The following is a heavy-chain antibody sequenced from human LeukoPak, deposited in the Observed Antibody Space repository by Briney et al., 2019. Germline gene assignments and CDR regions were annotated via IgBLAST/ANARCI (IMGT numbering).Heavy chain of an antibody. CDR1: GFTFSSYE. CDR3: ARDRADCSSTSCFHYYGMDG. Sequence: GGSLRLSCAASGFTFSSYEMNWVRQAPGKGLEWVSYISSSGSTIYYADSVKGRFTISRDNAKNSLYLQMNSLRAEDTAVYYCARDRADCSSTSCFHYYGMDGWGQGTTVTVSS. D-gene: IGHD2-2*01. CDR2: ISSSGSTI. J-gene: IGHJ6*02. V-gene: IGHV3-48*03.